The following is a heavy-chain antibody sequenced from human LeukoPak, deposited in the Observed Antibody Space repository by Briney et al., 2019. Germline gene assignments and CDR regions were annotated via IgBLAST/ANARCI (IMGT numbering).Heavy chain of an antibody. J-gene: IGHJ4*02. CDR1: GFTFSSYG. CDR2: IWYDGSNK. Sequence: GSLRLSCAASGFTFSSYGMHWVRQAPGKGLEWVAVIWYDGSNKYYADSVKGRFTISRDNSKNTLYLQMYSLRAEDTAVYYCARDGYSSGWSLGYFDYWGQGTLATVSS. CDR3: ARDGYSSGWSLGYFDY. V-gene: IGHV3-33*08. D-gene: IGHD6-19*01.